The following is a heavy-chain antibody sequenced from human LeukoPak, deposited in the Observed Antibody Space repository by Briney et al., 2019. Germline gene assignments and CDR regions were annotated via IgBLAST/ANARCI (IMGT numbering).Heavy chain of an antibody. CDR2: IIPIFGTA. V-gene: IGHV1-69*13. J-gene: IGHJ6*02. D-gene: IGHD2-2*01. CDR1: GGTFSSYA. Sequence: SVKVSCKASGGTFSSYAISWVRQAPGQWLEWMGGIIPIFGTANYAQKFQGRVTITADESTSTAYMELSSLRSEDTAVYYCARDPDCSSTSCYYYYGMDVWGQGTTVTVSS. CDR3: ARDPDCSSTSCYYYYGMDV.